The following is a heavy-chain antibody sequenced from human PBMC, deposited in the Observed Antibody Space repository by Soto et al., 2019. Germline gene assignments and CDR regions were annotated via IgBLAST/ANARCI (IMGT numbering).Heavy chain of an antibody. CDR3: ARKAGPYCSSTSCSYGMDV. J-gene: IGHJ6*02. CDR1: GYTFTSYA. CDR2: INAGNGNT. V-gene: IGHV1-3*01. Sequence: ASVKVSCKASGYTFTSYAMHWVRQAPGQRLEWMGWINAGNGNTKYSQKFQGRVTITRDTSASTAYMELSSLRSEDTAVYYCARKAGPYCSSTSCSYGMDVWGQGTTVTVSS. D-gene: IGHD2-2*01.